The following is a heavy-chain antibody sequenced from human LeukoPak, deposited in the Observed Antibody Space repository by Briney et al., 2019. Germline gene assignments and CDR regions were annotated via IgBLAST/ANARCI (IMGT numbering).Heavy chain of an antibody. V-gene: IGHV3-33*01. D-gene: IGHD6-6*01. Sequence: GGSLRLSCAASGFTFSSYGMHWVRQAPGKGLEGVAVIWYDGSNKYYADSVKGRFTISRDNSKNTLYLQMNSLRAEDTAVYYCARSSSSSSLADYWGQGTLVTVSS. J-gene: IGHJ4*02. CDR2: IWYDGSNK. CDR3: ARSSSSSSLADY. CDR1: GFTFSSYG.